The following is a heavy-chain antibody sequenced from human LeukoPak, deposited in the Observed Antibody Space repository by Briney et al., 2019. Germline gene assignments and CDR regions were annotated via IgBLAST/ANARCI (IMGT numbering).Heavy chain of an antibody. CDR1: RFTFSSYA. CDR2: ISVSGGNT. CDR3: AKAAGYSFAPS. Sequence: GGSLRLSSAASRFTFSSYAMSGVRQAPGKGVKWVSAISVSGGNTYYADSVKGRFTISRDNSKNTLYRQMNSLRAEDTAVYYCAKAAGYSFAPSWGQGTLVTVSS. J-gene: IGHJ5*02. V-gene: IGHV3-23*01. D-gene: IGHD6-13*01.